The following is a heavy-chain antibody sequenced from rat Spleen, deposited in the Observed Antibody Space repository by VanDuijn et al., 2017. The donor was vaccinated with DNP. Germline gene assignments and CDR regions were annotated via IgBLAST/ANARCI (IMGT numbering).Heavy chain of an antibody. J-gene: IGHJ2*01. V-gene: IGHV5-29*01. CDR2: ISYDGSST. Sequence: EVQLVESGGGPVQPGRSLKLSCVASGFIFSNYWMTWIRQAPGKGLEWVATISYDGSSTYYRDSVKGRFTISRDNAKSTLYLQMDSLRSEDTATYYCARQNYRTYYFDYWGQGVMVTVSS. D-gene: IGHD1-4*01. CDR3: ARQNYRTYYFDY. CDR1: GFIFSNYW.